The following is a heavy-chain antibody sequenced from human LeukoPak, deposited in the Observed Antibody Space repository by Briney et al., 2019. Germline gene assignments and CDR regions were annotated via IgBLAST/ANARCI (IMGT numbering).Heavy chain of an antibody. J-gene: IGHJ4*02. CDR1: GGSISSYY. CDR3: ARTSPRAATFDY. V-gene: IGHV4-4*07. Sequence: SETLSLTCAVSGGSISSYYWSWIRQPAGKGLEWIGRIYTSGTTNYKPSLKSRVTMSVDTSKNQFSLNLNSVTAADTAVYYCARTSPRAATFDYWGQGTLVTVSS. CDR2: IYTSGTT. D-gene: IGHD2-15*01.